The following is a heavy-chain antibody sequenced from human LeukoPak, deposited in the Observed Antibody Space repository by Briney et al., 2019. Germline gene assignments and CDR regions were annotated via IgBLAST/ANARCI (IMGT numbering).Heavy chain of an antibody. D-gene: IGHD1-26*01. Sequence: PGGSLRLSFAASGFTFSSYEMNWVRQAPGKGLEWVSYISSSGSNIYYADSVKGRFTLSRDNAQKSLYLQINSLRADGSAVYYCATDRGGATTHWFDPWGQGTLVTVSS. J-gene: IGHJ5*02. CDR1: GFTFSSYE. CDR2: ISSSGSNI. CDR3: ATDRGGATTHWFDP. V-gene: IGHV3-48*03.